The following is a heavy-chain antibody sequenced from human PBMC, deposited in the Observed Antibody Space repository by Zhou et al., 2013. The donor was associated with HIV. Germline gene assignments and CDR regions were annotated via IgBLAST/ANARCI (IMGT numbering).Heavy chain of an antibody. CDR2: IIPILGIA. V-gene: IGHV1-69*04. CDR1: GGTFSSYA. Sequence: QVQLVQSGAEVKKPGSSVKVSCKASGGTFSSYAISWVRQAPGQGLEWMGRIIPILGIANYAQKFQGRVTITADKSTSTAYMELSSLRSEDTAVYYCARAGDYGDYGYYYYMDVWGKGTNGHRLL. CDR3: ARAGDYGDYGYYYYMDV. J-gene: IGHJ6*03. D-gene: IGHD4-17*01.